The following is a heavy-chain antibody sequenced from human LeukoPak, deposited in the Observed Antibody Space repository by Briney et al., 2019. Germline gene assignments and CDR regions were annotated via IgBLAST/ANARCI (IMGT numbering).Heavy chain of an antibody. Sequence: GGSLRLSCAASGFTFDDYAMHWVRQAPGKGLEWVSGISWNSGSIGYADSVKGRFTISRDNAKNSLYLQMNSLRAEDTALYYCAKVGEISSGTFDAFDIWGQGTMVTVSS. CDR1: GFTFDDYA. CDR3: AKVGEISSGTFDAFDI. CDR2: ISWNSGSI. J-gene: IGHJ3*02. V-gene: IGHV3-9*01. D-gene: IGHD3-22*01.